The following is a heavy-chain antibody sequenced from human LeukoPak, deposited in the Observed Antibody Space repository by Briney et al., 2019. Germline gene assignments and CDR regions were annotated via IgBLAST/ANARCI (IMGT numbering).Heavy chain of an antibody. CDR1: GGSISSGGYY. CDR3: ARVNGGNSVDY. D-gene: IGHD4-23*01. J-gene: IGHJ4*02. V-gene: IGHV4-31*03. CDR2: IYHSGST. Sequence: KTSETLSLTCTVSGGSISSGGYYWSWIRQHPGKGLEWIGYIYHSGSTYYNPSLKSRVTISVDTSKNQFSLKLSSVTAADTAVYYCARVNGGNSVDYWGQGTLVTVSS.